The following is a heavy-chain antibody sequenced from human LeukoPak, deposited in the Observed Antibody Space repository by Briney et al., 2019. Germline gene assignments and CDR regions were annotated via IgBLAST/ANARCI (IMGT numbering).Heavy chain of an antibody. CDR2: INHSGSA. D-gene: IGHD3-10*01. CDR3: ARRGPYYYYGSGSYYNDY. Sequence: PSETLSLTCAVYGGSFSGYYWSCIRQPPGKGLEWIGEINHSGSANYNPSLNSRGPISVDTSKNQFSLKLRFVTAWDSAVYYCARRGPYYYYGSGSYYNDYWGQGTLVTVSS. J-gene: IGHJ4*02. CDR1: GGSFSGYY. V-gene: IGHV4-34*01.